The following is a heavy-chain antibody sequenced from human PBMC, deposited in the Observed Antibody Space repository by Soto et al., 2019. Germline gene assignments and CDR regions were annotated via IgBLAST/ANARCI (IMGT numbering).Heavy chain of an antibody. J-gene: IGHJ4*02. D-gene: IGHD2-2*01. CDR3: AKEIKRPIVVVPAVGYFDY. Sequence: QPGGSLRLSCAASGFTFSSYAMSWVRQAPGKGLEWVSAISGSGGSTYYADSVKGRFTISRDNSKNTLYLQMNSLRAEDTAVYYCAKEIKRPIVVVPAVGYFDYWGQGTLVTVSS. CDR2: ISGSGGST. V-gene: IGHV3-23*01. CDR1: GFTFSSYA.